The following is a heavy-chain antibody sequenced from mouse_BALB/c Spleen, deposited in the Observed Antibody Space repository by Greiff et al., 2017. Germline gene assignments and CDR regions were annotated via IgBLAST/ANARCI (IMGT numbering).Heavy chain of an antibody. CDR3: NAWGGYDHYFDY. D-gene: IGHD2-2*01. CDR2: IDPENGDT. J-gene: IGHJ2*01. Sequence: VQLQQSGAELVRSGASVKLSCTASGFNIKDYYMHWVKQRPDQGLEWIGWIDPENGDTEYAPKFQGKATMTADTSSNTAYLQLSSLTSEDTAVYYCNAWGGYDHYFDYWGQGTTLTVSS. V-gene: IGHV14-4*02. CDR1: GFNIKDYY.